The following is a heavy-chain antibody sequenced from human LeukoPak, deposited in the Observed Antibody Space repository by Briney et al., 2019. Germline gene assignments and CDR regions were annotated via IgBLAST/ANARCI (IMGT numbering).Heavy chain of an antibody. Sequence: PGGSLRLSCAASGFTFSSYWMSWVRQAPGKGLEWVANIKQDGSEKYYVDSVKGRFTISRDNAKYSLYLQMNSLRAEDTAVYYCARDKYYDFWSGYSFDYWGQGTLVAVSS. J-gene: IGHJ4*02. D-gene: IGHD3-3*01. CDR3: ARDKYYDFWSGYSFDY. CDR2: IKQDGSEK. CDR1: GFTFSSYW. V-gene: IGHV3-7*01.